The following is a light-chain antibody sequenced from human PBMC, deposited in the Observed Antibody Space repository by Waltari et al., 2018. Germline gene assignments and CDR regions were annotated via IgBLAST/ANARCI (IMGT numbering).Light chain of an antibody. CDR1: QTVLYSSDNNNY. J-gene: IGKJ1*01. V-gene: IGKV4-1*01. CDR2: WAS. Sequence: DIVMTQSPDSLAVSLGERATINCKSSQTVLYSSDNNNYLAWYQQKLGQPPKLLIYWASTRASGVPDRFSGSGSGTDFTPTISSLQAEDVAVYYCQQYYDTPRTFGQGTRVEIK. CDR3: QQYYDTPRT.